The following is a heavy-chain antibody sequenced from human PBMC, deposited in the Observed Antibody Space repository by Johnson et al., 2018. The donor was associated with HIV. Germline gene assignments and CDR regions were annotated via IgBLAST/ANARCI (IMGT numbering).Heavy chain of an antibody. V-gene: IGHV3-66*01. D-gene: IGHD6-13*01. J-gene: IGHJ3*01. CDR3: AKGGEVWYGAFDF. CDR2: IYSGGST. Sequence: MLLVESGGGLVQPGGSLRLSCAASGFTVSSNYMNWVRQAPGKGLEWVSVIYSGGSTFYADSVKGRFTISRDNSKNTLYLQMNNLRAEDTAVYYCAKGGEVWYGAFDFWGQGTMAIVSS. CDR1: GFTVSSNY.